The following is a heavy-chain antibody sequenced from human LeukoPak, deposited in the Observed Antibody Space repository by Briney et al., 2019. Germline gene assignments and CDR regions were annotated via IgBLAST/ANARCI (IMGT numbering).Heavy chain of an antibody. CDR3: ARELKVGRSTTGFDY. CDR2: ITASGVIT. Sequence: HTGGSLRLSCAASGFTFSNYAISWVRQAPGKGLEWVSAITASGVITYYADPVTGRFTISRDNSRNTLDLQMNSLRAEDTAVYYCARELKVGRSTTGFDYWGQGALVTVSS. CDR1: GFTFSNYA. D-gene: IGHD2-8*01. J-gene: IGHJ4*02. V-gene: IGHV3-23*01.